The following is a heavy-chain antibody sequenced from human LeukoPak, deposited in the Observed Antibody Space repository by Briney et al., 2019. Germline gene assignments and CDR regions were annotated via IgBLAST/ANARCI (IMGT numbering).Heavy chain of an antibody. J-gene: IGHJ4*02. Sequence: ASVKVSCKASGYTFTGYYMHWVRQAPGQGLEWMGWISPNSGGTNYAQKFQGRVTMTTDTSTSTAYMELRSLRSDDTAVYYCARVEQQYFDYWGQGTLVTVSS. V-gene: IGHV1-2*02. D-gene: IGHD6-13*01. CDR2: ISPNSGGT. CDR3: ARVEQQYFDY. CDR1: GYTFTGYY.